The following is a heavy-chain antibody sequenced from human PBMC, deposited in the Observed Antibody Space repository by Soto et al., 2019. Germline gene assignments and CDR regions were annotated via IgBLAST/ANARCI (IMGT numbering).Heavy chain of an antibody. J-gene: IGHJ6*02. Sequence: PXGSLRLSCAASGFSFDDYAMHGVRQAPGKGLEWVSGISWNSGSIGYADSVKGRFTISRDNAKNSLYLQMNSLRAEDTALYYCAKDIAADVTGYYGMDVWAQGTTVSVSS. CDR3: AKDIAADVTGYYGMDV. CDR1: GFSFDDYA. V-gene: IGHV3-9*01. CDR2: ISWNSGSI. D-gene: IGHD6-13*01.